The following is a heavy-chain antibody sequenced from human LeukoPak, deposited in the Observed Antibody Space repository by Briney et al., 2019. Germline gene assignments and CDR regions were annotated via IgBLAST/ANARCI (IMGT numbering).Heavy chain of an antibody. V-gene: IGHV3-23*01. CDR3: AKGSRGSRPYYFDF. CDR1: GFSFDNYA. Sequence: TGGSLRLTCAASGFSFDNYAMSWVRQAPGKGLEWISAITYSGDDSYHADSVKGRFTISRDNSKNTLNLQMNSLRVEDSAVYCCAKGSRGSRPYYFDFWGQGTLVTVSS. CDR2: ITYSGDDS. J-gene: IGHJ4*02. D-gene: IGHD3-10*01.